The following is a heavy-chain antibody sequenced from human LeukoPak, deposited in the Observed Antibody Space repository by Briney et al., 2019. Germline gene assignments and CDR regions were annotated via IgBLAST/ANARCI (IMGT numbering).Heavy chain of an antibody. J-gene: IGHJ6*02. CDR2: ISSSSYI. V-gene: IGHV3-21*01. CDR3: ARRGTWIQLWSGDYYYYYGMDV. CDR1: GFTFSSYG. Sequence: GGSLRLSCAASGFTFSSYGMNWVRQAPGKGLEWVSSISSSSYIYYADSVKGRFTISRDNAKNSLYLQMNSLRAEDTAVYYCARRGTWIQLWSGDYYYYYGMDVWGQGTTVTVSS. D-gene: IGHD5-18*01.